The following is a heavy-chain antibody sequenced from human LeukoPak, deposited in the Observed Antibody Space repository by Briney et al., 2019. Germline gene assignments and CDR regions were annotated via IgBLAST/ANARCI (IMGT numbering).Heavy chain of an antibody. CDR3: ASDHDYGDHSWVYYFDH. Sequence: ASVKVSCKASGYTFTSYYMHWVRQAPGQGLEWMGWINPNTGGTNYAQKFQGRVTMTRDTSISTAYMELSRLRSDDTAVYYCASDHDYGDHSWVYYFDHWGQGTLVTVSS. CDR1: GYTFTSYY. V-gene: IGHV1-2*02. D-gene: IGHD4-17*01. J-gene: IGHJ4*02. CDR2: INPNTGGT.